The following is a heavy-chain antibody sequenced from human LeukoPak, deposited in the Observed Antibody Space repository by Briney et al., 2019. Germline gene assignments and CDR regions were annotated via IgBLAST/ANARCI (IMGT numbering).Heavy chain of an antibody. CDR1: GYTFTGYY. V-gene: IGHV1-2*02. Sequence: ASVKVSCKASGYTFTGYYMHWVRQAPGQGLEWMGWINPNSGGTNYAQKFQGRVTMTRDTSISTAYMELSRLRSDDTAVYYCARGGLVPAANDAFDIWGQGTMVTVSS. J-gene: IGHJ3*02. CDR2: INPNSGGT. CDR3: ARGGLVPAANDAFDI. D-gene: IGHD2-2*01.